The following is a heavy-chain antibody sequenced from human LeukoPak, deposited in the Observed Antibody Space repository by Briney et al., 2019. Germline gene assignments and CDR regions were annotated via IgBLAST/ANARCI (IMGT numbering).Heavy chain of an antibody. CDR2: IKQDGSEK. V-gene: IGHV3-7*01. CDR3: ARGMGSGWRPYYFDY. Sequence: GGSLRLSWAASGFTFSSDWMSWVRQAPGKGLEWVANIKQDGSEKYYVDSVKGRFTISRDNAKNSLYLQMNSLRAEDTAVYYCARGMGSGWRPYYFDYWGQGTLVTVSS. J-gene: IGHJ4*02. CDR1: GFTFSSDW. D-gene: IGHD6-19*01.